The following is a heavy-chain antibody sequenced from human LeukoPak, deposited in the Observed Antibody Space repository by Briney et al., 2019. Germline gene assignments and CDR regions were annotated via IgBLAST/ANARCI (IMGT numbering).Heavy chain of an antibody. CDR3: ATGGYSYGELDY. J-gene: IGHJ4*02. Sequence: GGSLRLSCAASGFTFSSYAMSWVRQAPGKGLEWVSRINSDGSNTIYADSVKGRFTISRDNAKNTLYLQMNSLRAEDTAVYYCATGGYSYGELDYWGQGTLVTVSS. V-gene: IGHV3-74*01. CDR1: GFTFSSYA. D-gene: IGHD5-18*01. CDR2: INSDGSNT.